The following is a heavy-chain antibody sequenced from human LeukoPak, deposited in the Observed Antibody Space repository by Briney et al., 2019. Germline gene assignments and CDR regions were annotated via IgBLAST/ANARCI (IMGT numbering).Heavy chain of an antibody. V-gene: IGHV3-7*01. Sequence: GGSLRLSCAASGFTFSSYWMSWVRQAPGKGLEWVANIKQDGSEKYYVDSVKGRFTISRDNSKNTLYLQMNSLRGEDTAVYYCASLTYYDFWSGSPPRGAFDIWGQGTMVTVSS. CDR2: IKQDGSEK. J-gene: IGHJ3*02. CDR1: GFTFSSYW. CDR3: ASLTYYDFWSGSPPRGAFDI. D-gene: IGHD3-3*01.